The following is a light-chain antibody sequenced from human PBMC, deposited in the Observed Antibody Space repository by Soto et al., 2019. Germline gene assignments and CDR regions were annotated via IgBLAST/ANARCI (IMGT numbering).Light chain of an antibody. J-gene: IGLJ2*01. Sequence: QSALTQPASVSGSPGQSITISCTGTSSDVGGYNYVSWYQQHPGKAPKVVIYDVSNRPSGVSNRFSGSKSGNTASLTISGLQAEDEADYYCTSYTSSSTRVFGGGTKVTVL. V-gene: IGLV2-14*01. CDR2: DVS. CDR1: SSDVGGYNY. CDR3: TSYTSSSTRV.